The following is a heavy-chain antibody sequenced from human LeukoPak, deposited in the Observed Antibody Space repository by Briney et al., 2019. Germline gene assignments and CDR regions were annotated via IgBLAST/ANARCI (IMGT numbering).Heavy chain of an antibody. V-gene: IGHV1-8*01. D-gene: IGHD5-18*01. CDR3: ATRRGYSYGPNWFDP. CDR2: MNPNSGNT. CDR1: GYTFTSYD. J-gene: IGHJ5*02. Sequence: ASVKASCKASGYTFTSYDINWVRQATGQGLEWMGWMNPNSGNTGYAQKFQGRVTMTRNTSISTAYMELSSLRSEDTAVYYCATRRGYSYGPNWFDPWGQGTLVTVSS.